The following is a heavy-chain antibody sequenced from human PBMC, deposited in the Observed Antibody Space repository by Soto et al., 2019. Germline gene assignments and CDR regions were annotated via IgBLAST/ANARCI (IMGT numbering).Heavy chain of an antibody. D-gene: IGHD2-2*01. CDR2: ISGSGGST. Sequence: AGGSLRLSCAASGFTFSSYAMSWVRQAPGKGLEWVSAISGSGGSTYYADSMKGRFTISRDNSKNTLYLQMNSLRAEDTAVYYCAKPGAAAMSFYYYYMDVWGKGTTVTVSS. CDR1: GFTFSSYA. CDR3: AKPGAAAMSFYYYYMDV. J-gene: IGHJ6*03. V-gene: IGHV3-23*01.